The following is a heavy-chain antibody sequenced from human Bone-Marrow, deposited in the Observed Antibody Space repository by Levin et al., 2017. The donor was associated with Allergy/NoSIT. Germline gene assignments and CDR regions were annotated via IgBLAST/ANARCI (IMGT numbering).Heavy chain of an antibody. Sequence: GESLKISCAASGFTFSNYWMAWVRQAPGKGPEWVANIKQDESEKYYVDSVKGRFTISRDNAKNSLYLQMSSLRAEETAVYYCARDWSGSLDCWGQGTLVTVSS. V-gene: IGHV3-7*01. CDR2: IKQDESEK. CDR1: GFTFSNYW. D-gene: IGHD3-3*01. CDR3: ARDWSGSLDC. J-gene: IGHJ4*02.